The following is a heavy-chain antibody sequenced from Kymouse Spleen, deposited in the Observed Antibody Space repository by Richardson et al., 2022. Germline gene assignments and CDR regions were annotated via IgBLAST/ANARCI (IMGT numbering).Heavy chain of an antibody. CDR2: IRSKANSYAT. CDR1: GFTFSGSA. V-gene: IGHV3-73*02. D-gene: IGHD3-22*01. J-gene: IGHJ4*02. CDR3: TRQGTYYYDSSGYYYFDY. Sequence: EVQLVESGGGLVQPGGSLKLSCAASGFTFSGSAMHWVRQASGKGLEWVGRIRSKANSYATAYAASVKGRFTISRDDSKNTAYLQMNSLKTEDTAVYYCTRQGTYYYDSSGYYYFDYWGQGTLVTVSS.